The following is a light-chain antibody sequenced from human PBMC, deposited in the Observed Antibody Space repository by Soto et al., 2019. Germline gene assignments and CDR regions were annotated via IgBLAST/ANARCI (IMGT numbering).Light chain of an antibody. CDR3: QQRSNWPPAIT. CDR1: QSVSSY. J-gene: IGKJ5*01. V-gene: IGKV3-11*01. Sequence: EIVLTQSPATLSLSPGGRATLSCRASQSVSSYLAWYQQKPGQAPRLLIYAASNRATGIPARFSGSGSGTDFTLTISSLEPEDFAVYYCQQRSNWPPAITFGQGTRLEIK. CDR2: AAS.